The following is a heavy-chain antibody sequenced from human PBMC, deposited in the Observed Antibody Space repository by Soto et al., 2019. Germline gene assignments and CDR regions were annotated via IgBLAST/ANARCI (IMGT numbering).Heavy chain of an antibody. CDR1: GGSISSSSYY. D-gene: IGHD2-15*01. CDR3: ARHVSSVAATGYFDY. Sequence: SETLSLTCTVSGGSISSSSYYWGWIRQPPGKGLEWIGSIYYSGSTYYNPSLKSRVTISVDTSKNQFSLKLSSVTAADTAVYYCARHVSSVAATGYFDYWGQGTLVTVSS. V-gene: IGHV4-39*01. CDR2: IYYSGST. J-gene: IGHJ4*02.